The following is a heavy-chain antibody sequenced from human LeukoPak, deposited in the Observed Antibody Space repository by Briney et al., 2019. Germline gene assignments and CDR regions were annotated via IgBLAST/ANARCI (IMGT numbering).Heavy chain of an antibody. J-gene: IGHJ4*02. CDR2: IYPGDSDI. CDR3: ASFGSSAWPAPADY. D-gene: IGHD2-2*01. V-gene: IGHV5-51*01. CDR1: RYSFTSYW. Sequence: GESLKISCKGSRYSFTSYWIGWVRQMSGKGLEWMGIIYPGDSDIRYSPSFQGQVTISVDKSISTAYLQWSSLKASDTAMYYCASFGSSAWPAPADYWGQGTLVTVSS.